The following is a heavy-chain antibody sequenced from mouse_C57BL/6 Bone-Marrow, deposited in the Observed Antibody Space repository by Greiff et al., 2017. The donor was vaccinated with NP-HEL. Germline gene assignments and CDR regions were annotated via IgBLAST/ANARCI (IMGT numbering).Heavy chain of an antibody. J-gene: IGHJ2*01. D-gene: IGHD1-1*02. CDR2: IRSKSNNYAT. Sequence: DAGGGLVQPKGSLKLSCAASGFSFNTYAMNWVRQAPGKGLEWVARIRSKSNNYATYYADSVKDRFTISRDDSESMLYLQMNNLKTEDTAMYYCVLCQRGYFDYWGQGTTLTVSS. V-gene: IGHV10-1*01. CDR1: GFSFNTYA. CDR3: VLCQRGYFDY.